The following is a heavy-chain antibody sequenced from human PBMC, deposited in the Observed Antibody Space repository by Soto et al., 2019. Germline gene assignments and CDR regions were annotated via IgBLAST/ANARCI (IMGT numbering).Heavy chain of an antibody. V-gene: IGHV2-70*11. CDR3: ARILGDPAGYYYGMDV. J-gene: IGHJ6*02. CDR1: GFSLSTSGMC. CDR2: IDLDDDK. D-gene: IGHD2-21*02. Sequence: GSGPTLVNPTQTLTLTCTFSGFSLSTSGMCVSWIRQPPGKALEWLARIDLDDDKYYSTSLKTRLTISKDTSKNQVVLTMTNMDPVDTATYYCARILGDPAGYYYGMDVWGQGTTVTVSS.